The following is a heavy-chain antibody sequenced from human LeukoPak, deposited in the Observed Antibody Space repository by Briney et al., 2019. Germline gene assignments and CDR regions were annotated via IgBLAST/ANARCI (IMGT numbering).Heavy chain of an antibody. Sequence: GGSLRLSCAASGFTFRTSGMNWVRRAPGKGLEWVSYISSSGTTISYAQSVKGRFTIIRDNAQNSLTLHMNTLRADDTAVYYCAKDGGTHFDHWGQGTLVTVSS. V-gene: IGHV3-48*01. CDR2: ISSSGTTI. J-gene: IGHJ4*02. CDR1: GFTFRTSG. CDR3: AKDGGTHFDH. D-gene: IGHD1-26*01.